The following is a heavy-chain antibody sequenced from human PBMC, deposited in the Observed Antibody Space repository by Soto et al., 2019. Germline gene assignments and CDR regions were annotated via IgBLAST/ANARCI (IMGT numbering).Heavy chain of an antibody. CDR3: AKSPLGYCSGGSCYPPHYFDY. J-gene: IGHJ4*02. CDR2: VGGSGDST. V-gene: IGHV3-23*01. D-gene: IGHD2-15*01. Sequence: EVHLLDSGGGLVQPGGSLRLSCAASGFTFSNYAMSWVRQAPGKGLEWVSGVGGSGDSTYYADSVKGRFTISRDNSKDTLYLQVNSLRAEDTAVYYCAKSPLGYCSGGSCYPPHYFDYRGQGTLVTVSS. CDR1: GFTFSNYA.